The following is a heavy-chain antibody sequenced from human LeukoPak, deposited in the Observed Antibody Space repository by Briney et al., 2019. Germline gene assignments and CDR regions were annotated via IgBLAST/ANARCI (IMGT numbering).Heavy chain of an antibody. V-gene: IGHV4-61*01. CDR3: ARITGLLWFGELVSNWFDP. CDR1: GGSVSSGSYY. Sequence: SETLSLTCTVSGGSVSSGSYYWSWIRQPPGKGLEWIGYIYYSGSTNYNPSLKSRVTISVDTSKNQFSLKLSSVTAADTAVYYCARITGLLWFGELVSNWFDPWGQGTLVTVSS. J-gene: IGHJ5*02. CDR2: IYYSGST. D-gene: IGHD3-10*01.